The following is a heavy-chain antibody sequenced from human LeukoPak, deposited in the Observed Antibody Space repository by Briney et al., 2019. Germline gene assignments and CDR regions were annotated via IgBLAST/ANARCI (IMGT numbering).Heavy chain of an antibody. CDR1: GFTFSSYA. J-gene: IGHJ4*02. CDR3: AKAPVTSCRGAFCYPFDY. CDR2: ISGSGGST. V-gene: IGHV3-23*01. D-gene: IGHD2-15*01. Sequence: GGSLRLSCAASGFTFSSYAMSWVRQAPGKGLEWVSAISGSGGSTYYADSVKGRFTISRDNSKNTLYLQMNSLRAEDAAVYYCAKAPVTSCRGAFCYPFDYWGQGTLVTVSS.